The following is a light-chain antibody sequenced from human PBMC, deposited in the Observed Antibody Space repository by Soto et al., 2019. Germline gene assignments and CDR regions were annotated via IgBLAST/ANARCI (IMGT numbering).Light chain of an antibody. V-gene: IGLV2-11*01. CDR2: DVS. Sequence: SALTQPPSVSGSHGQSVTISCTGTSSDVGGSNYVSWYQQHPGKTPKLMIYDVSQRPPGVPDRFSGSKSDSTASLTIPGLQAEDEADYYCGSHAGNFILVFGGGTKVTV. J-gene: IGLJ3*02. CDR3: GSHAGNFILV. CDR1: SSDVGGSNY.